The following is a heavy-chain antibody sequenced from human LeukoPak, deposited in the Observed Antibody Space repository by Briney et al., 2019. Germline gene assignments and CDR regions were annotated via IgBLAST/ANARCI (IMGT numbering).Heavy chain of an antibody. CDR3: ASEAGTTDYYYYGMDV. D-gene: IGHD6-19*01. J-gene: IGHJ6*02. CDR2: INPSGGST. V-gene: IGHV1-46*01. CDR1: GYTFTGYY. Sequence: ASVKVSCKASGYTFTGYYMHWVRQAPGQGLEWMGIINPSGGSTSYAQKFQGRVTMTRDTSTSTVYMELSSLRSEDTAVYYCASEAGTTDYYYYGMDVWGQGTTVTVSS.